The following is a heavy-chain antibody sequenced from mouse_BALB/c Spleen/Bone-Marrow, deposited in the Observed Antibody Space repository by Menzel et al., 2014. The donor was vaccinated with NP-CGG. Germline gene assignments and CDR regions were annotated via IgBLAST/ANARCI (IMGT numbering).Heavy chain of an antibody. J-gene: IGHJ4*01. D-gene: IGHD1-1*01. Sequence: VKLMESGPGLVQPSQSLSITCTVSGFSLTTYGVHWVRQSPGKGLEWLGAIWSGGNIDYNAAFISRLSISKDNSKSQVFFEMNSLQAYDTAIYYCARKLRFYAMDYWGQGTSVTVSS. CDR2: IWSGGNI. V-gene: IGHV2-2*01. CDR3: ARKLRFYAMDY. CDR1: GFSLTTYG.